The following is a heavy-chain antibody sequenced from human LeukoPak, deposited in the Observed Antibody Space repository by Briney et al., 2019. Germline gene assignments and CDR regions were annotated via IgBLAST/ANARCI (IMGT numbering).Heavy chain of an antibody. D-gene: IGHD3-10*01. Sequence: PGGSPRLSCAASGFTFSSYAMTWVRQAPGKGLEWVSTINDSGGSTYSGDSVKGRFSISRDNSKNTLYLQMNSLRAEDTAIYYWAKEGRYGSGNYYDYWGQGTLVTLSS. V-gene: IGHV3-23*01. CDR3: AKEGRYGSGNYYDY. J-gene: IGHJ4*02. CDR1: GFTFSSYA. CDR2: INDSGGST.